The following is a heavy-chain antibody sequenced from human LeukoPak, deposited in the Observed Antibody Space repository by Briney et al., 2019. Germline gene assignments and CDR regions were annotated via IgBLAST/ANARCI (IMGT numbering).Heavy chain of an antibody. D-gene: IGHD2-8*01. CDR1: GFTFSSYS. Sequence: GGSLRLSCAASGFTFSSYSMNWVRQSPGKGLEGVSSISSTSIYKYYADSVKGRFTISRDNAKDSLFLQMNSLRAEDTAIYYCARDPRIYCTNGICRDDYFDNWGQGTLVTVSS. J-gene: IGHJ4*02. CDR3: ARDPRIYCTNGICRDDYFDN. V-gene: IGHV3-21*01. CDR2: ISSTSIYK.